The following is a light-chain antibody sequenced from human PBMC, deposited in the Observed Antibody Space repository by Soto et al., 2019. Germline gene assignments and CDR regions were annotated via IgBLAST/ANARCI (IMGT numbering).Light chain of an antibody. CDR2: GAS. Sequence: EIVLTQSPGTLSLSPGEMATLSCRASQDVVYNYLAWFQQKPGQAPRLLVHGASNRAAGIPDRFSGSGSATDLTLTISRLKPAGFAVYYCQQSSFSPLTFGGGTRIEI. V-gene: IGKV3-20*01. CDR3: QQSSFSPLT. J-gene: IGKJ4*01. CDR1: QDVVYNY.